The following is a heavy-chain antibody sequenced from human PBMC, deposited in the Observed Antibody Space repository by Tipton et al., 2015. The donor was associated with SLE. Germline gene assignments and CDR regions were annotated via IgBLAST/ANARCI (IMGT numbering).Heavy chain of an antibody. Sequence: SLRLSCAASGFTVSSNYMSWVRQAPGKGLEWVSVIYSGGSTCYSDSVKGRFTISRHNSKNTLYLQMNSLRAEDTAVYYCARWGGWAVAGYYCDYWGQGTLVTVSS. D-gene: IGHD6-19*01. CDR2: IYSGGST. J-gene: IGHJ4*02. CDR3: ARWGGWAVAGYYCDY. CDR1: GFTVSSNY. V-gene: IGHV3-53*04.